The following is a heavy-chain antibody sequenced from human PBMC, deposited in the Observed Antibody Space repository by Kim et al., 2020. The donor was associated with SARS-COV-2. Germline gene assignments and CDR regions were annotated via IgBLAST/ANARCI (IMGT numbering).Heavy chain of an antibody. CDR3: ARVGKRGYSYGYSGDYYYYGMDV. D-gene: IGHD5-18*01. CDR1: GFTFSSYA. V-gene: IGHV3-30*04. J-gene: IGHJ6*02. Sequence: GGSLRLSCAASGFTFSSYAMHWVRQAPGKGLEWVAVISYDGSNKYYADSVKGRFTISRDNSKNTLYLQMNSLRAEDTAVYYCARVGKRGYSYGYSGDYYYYGMDVWGQGTTVTVSS. CDR2: ISYDGSNK.